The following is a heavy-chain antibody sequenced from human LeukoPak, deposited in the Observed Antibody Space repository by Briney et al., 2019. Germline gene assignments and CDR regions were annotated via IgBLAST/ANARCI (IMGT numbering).Heavy chain of an antibody. CDR3: ARGSIRAAAGTKLPDY. Sequence: ASVKVSCKASGYTFTSYAMNWVRQAPGQGLEWMGWININTGNPTYAQGFTGRFVFSLDTSVSTAYLQISSLKAEDTAVYYCARGSIRAAAGTKLPDYWGQGTLVTVSS. D-gene: IGHD6-13*01. CDR2: ININTGNP. V-gene: IGHV7-4-1*02. J-gene: IGHJ4*02. CDR1: GYTFTSYA.